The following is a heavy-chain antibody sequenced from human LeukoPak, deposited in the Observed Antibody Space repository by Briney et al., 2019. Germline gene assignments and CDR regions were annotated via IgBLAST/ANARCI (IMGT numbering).Heavy chain of an antibody. CDR3: ARGGEQLVSSDPGSSDY. CDR2: IGTAGDT. Sequence: PGGSLRLSCAASGFTFSSYDMHWVRQATGKGLEWVSAIGTAGDTYYPGSVKGRFTISRENAKNSLYLQMNSLRAGDTAVYYCARGGEQLVSSDPGSSDYWGQGTLVTVSS. CDR1: GFTFSSYD. D-gene: IGHD6-6*01. V-gene: IGHV3-13*01. J-gene: IGHJ4*02.